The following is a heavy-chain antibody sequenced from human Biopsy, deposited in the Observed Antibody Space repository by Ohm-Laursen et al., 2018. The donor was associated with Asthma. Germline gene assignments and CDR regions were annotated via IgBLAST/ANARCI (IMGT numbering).Heavy chain of an antibody. CDR1: GYTFINYA. J-gene: IGHJ3*02. CDR2: INAGNGNT. D-gene: IGHD3-9*01. Sequence: SSVKVSCKASGYTFINYAIHWVRQAPGQRLEWMGWINAGNGNTKYSQKFQGKVTISRDTSASTAYMDLSSLRSEDTAVYYCARTYYDFLTGQVNDAFDMWGQGTMVTVSS. V-gene: IGHV1-3*01. CDR3: ARTYYDFLTGQVNDAFDM.